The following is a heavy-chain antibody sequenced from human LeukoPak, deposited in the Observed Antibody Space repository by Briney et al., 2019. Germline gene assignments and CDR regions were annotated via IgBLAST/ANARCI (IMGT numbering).Heavy chain of an antibody. J-gene: IGHJ4*02. V-gene: IGHV3-30*04. CDR2: ISFDGKKT. D-gene: IGHD1-1*01. CDR3: AKDFVGAGTTED. Sequence: PGRSLRLSCTASGFTFSSYSIHWVRQAPGKGLEWVALISFDGKKTDYADSVKGRFTFSRDNSKNTLYLQMNSLRAEDTAVYYCAKDFVGAGTTEDWGQGTLVTVSS. CDR1: GFTFSSYS.